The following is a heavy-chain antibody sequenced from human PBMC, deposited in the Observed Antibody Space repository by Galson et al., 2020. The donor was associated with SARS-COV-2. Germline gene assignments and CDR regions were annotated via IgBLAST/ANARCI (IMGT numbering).Heavy chain of an antibody. CDR3: AKICGTNCYGIDGDY. Sequence: GESLKISCKASGYTLSVYYMHWVRQAPGQGLEWMGWINPNSGGTNYAQKFQGRVTMTRDTSINTAYMELTNLRSDDTAVYYCAKICGTNCYGIDGDYWGQGSLVTVSS. V-gene: IGHV1-2*02. J-gene: IGHJ4*02. CDR1: GYTLSVYY. D-gene: IGHD2-2*01. CDR2: INPNSGGT.